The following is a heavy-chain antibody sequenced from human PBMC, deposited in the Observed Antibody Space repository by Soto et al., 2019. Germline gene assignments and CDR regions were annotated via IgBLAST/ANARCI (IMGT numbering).Heavy chain of an antibody. J-gene: IGHJ3*02. V-gene: IGHV3-7*01. Sequence: GGSLRLSCAASGFTFSSYWMSWVRQAPGKGLEWVANIKQDGSEKYYVDSVKGRFTISRDNAKNSLYLQMNSLRAEDTAVYYCARDLQTQWLPGAYDAFDIWGQGTMVTVSS. CDR3: ARDLQTQWLPGAYDAFDI. CDR2: IKQDGSEK. CDR1: GFTFSSYW. D-gene: IGHD6-19*01.